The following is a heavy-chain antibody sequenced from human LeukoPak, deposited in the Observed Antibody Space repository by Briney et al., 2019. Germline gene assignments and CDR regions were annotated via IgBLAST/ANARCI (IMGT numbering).Heavy chain of an antibody. Sequence: PSETLSLTCAVYGGSFSGYYWSWIRQPPGKGLEWIGEINHSGSTNYNPSLKSRVTISVDTSKNQFSLKLSSVTAADTAVYYCARGPYQNYYDSSSSPVDYWGQGTLVTVSS. CDR1: GGSFSGYY. CDR3: ARGPYQNYYDSSSSPVDY. D-gene: IGHD3-22*01. CDR2: INHSGST. V-gene: IGHV4-34*01. J-gene: IGHJ4*02.